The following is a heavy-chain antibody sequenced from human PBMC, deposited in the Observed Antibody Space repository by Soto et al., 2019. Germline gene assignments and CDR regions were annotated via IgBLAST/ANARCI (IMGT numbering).Heavy chain of an antibody. CDR2: ISWNSGSI. J-gene: IGHJ5*02. V-gene: IGHV3-9*01. CDR1: GFTFDDYA. Sequence: PGGSLRLSCAASGFTFDDYAMHWVRQAPGKGLEWVSGISWNSGSIGYADSVKGRFTISRDNAKNSLYLQMNSLRAEDTALYYCAKDMGPNYYGSGSYLSWGQGTLVTVSS. D-gene: IGHD3-10*01. CDR3: AKDMGPNYYGSGSYLS.